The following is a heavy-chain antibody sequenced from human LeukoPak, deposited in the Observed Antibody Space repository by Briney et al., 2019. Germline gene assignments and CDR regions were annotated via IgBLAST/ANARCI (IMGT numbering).Heavy chain of an antibody. CDR3: AKAVGSGSGWYFDS. V-gene: IGHV3-9*01. Sequence: PGGSLRLSCAGFGFSFETSSMHWVRQAPGKGLEWVAGISGDSQNFGYASSVRGRFTISRDNAKSSLYLQMNSLRSEDTALYYCAKAVGSGSGWYFDSWGQGALVTVSS. D-gene: IGHD3-10*01. J-gene: IGHJ4*02. CDR1: GFSFETSS. CDR2: ISGDSQNF.